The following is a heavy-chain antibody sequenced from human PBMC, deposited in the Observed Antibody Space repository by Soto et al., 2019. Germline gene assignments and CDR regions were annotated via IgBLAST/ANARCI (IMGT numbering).Heavy chain of an antibody. D-gene: IGHD6-19*01. Sequence: QVQLVQSGAELKKPGSSVKVSCKASGGTFSSYTISWVRQAPGQGLEWMGRIIPILGIANYAQKFQGRVTITADKSTSTAYMELSSLRSEDTAVYYCARGDSSGWYVSFDYWGQGTLVTVSS. CDR3: ARGDSSGWYVSFDY. J-gene: IGHJ4*02. V-gene: IGHV1-69*02. CDR1: GGTFSSYT. CDR2: IIPILGIA.